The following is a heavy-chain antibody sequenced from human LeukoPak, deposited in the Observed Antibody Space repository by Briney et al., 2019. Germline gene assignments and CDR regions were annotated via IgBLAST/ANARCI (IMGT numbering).Heavy chain of an antibody. CDR2: INHSGST. CDR3: ARTLRITMVRPWGFDP. D-gene: IGHD3-10*01. J-gene: IGHJ5*02. CDR1: GGSFSGYY. Sequence: PSETLSLTCAVYGGSFSGYYWSWIRQPPGKGLEWIGEINHSGSTNYNPSLKSRVTISVDTSKNQFSLKLSSVTAADTAVYYCARTLRITMVRPWGFDPWGQGTLVTVSS. V-gene: IGHV4-34*01.